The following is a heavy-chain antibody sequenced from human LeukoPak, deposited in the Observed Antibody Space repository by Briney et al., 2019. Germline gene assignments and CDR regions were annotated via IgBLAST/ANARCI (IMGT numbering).Heavy chain of an antibody. D-gene: IGHD3-9*01. Sequence: ASVKVSCKASGYSFTSYGITWVRRAPGQGLEWMGWITTYNGKTNYAQNFQTRVTMTTDTSTNTAYMELRSLRSDDTAVYYCARGINYDLLTGYSEGFDFWGQGTPVTFSS. V-gene: IGHV1-18*01. J-gene: IGHJ4*02. CDR3: ARGINYDLLTGYSEGFDF. CDR2: ITTYNGKT. CDR1: GYSFTSYG.